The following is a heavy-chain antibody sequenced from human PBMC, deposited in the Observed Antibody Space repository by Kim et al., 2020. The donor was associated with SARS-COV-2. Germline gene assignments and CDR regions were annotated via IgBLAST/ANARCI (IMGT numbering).Heavy chain of an antibody. CDR3: AKAPPGSGSYSLGMHFDY. J-gene: IGHJ4*02. V-gene: IGHV3-23*01. Sequence: GGSLRLSCAASGFTFSSYAMSWVRQAPGKGLEWVSAISGSGGSTYYADSVKGRFTISRDNSKNTLYLQMNSLRAEDTAVYYCAKAPPGSGSYSLGMHFDYWGQGTLVTVSS. D-gene: IGHD3-10*01. CDR1: GFTFSSYA. CDR2: ISGSGGST.